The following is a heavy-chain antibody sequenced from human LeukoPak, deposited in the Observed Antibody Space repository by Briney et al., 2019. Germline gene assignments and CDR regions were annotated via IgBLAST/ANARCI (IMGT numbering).Heavy chain of an antibody. CDR3: AKDLLMVRGVITPPHYFDY. J-gene: IGHJ4*02. CDR2: ISGGSEDS. D-gene: IGHD3-10*01. Sequence: GGSLRLSCTASGFTFDSYAMSWVRQAPGKGLEWVSSISGGSEDSYVADSVRGRFSISRDNSKNTLYLQMNSLRAEDTAVYYCAKDLLMVRGVITPPHYFDYWGQGTLVTVSS. CDR1: GFTFDSYA. V-gene: IGHV3-23*01.